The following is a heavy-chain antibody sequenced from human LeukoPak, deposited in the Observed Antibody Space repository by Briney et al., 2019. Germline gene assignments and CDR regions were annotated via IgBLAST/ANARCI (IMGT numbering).Heavy chain of an antibody. CDR3: ARGLKSIVVVPAAMGY. Sequence: GASVKVSCKASGYTFTSYYMHWVRQAPGQGLEWMGIINPSGGSTSYAQKFQGRVTMTRDTSTSTVYMELSSLRSEDTAVYYCARGLKSIVVVPAAMGYWGQGTLVTVSS. CDR2: INPSGGST. V-gene: IGHV1-46*01. D-gene: IGHD2-2*01. J-gene: IGHJ4*02. CDR1: GYTFTSYY.